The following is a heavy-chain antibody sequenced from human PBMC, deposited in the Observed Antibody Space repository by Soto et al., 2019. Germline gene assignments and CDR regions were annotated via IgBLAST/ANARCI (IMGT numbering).Heavy chain of an antibody. CDR1: GGAFSSYA. J-gene: IGHJ6*02. Sequence: SSVKVSCKASGGAFSSYAISWVRQAPGQGLEWMGGIIPIFGTANYAQKFQGRVTITADESTSTAYMELSSLRSEDTAVYYCARSIGYYYGMEVWGQGITVTVSS. CDR3: ARSIGYYYGMEV. CDR2: IIPIFGTA. V-gene: IGHV1-69*13. D-gene: IGHD2-21*01.